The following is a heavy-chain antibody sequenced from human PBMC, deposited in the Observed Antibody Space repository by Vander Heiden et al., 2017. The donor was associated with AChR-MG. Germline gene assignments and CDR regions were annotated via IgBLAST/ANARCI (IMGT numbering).Heavy chain of an antibody. CDR1: GYTFTGYY. Sequence: QVQLVQSGAEVKKPGASVKVSCKASGYTFTGYYMHWVRQAPGQGLEWMGWINTNSGGTNYAQKFQGRVTMTRDTSISTAYMELSRLRSDDTAVYYCAAIVVVPATHRRRYYGMDVWGQGATVTVSS. D-gene: IGHD2-2*01. CDR3: AAIVVVPATHRRRYYGMDV. V-gene: IGHV1-2*02. CDR2: INTNSGGT. J-gene: IGHJ6*02.